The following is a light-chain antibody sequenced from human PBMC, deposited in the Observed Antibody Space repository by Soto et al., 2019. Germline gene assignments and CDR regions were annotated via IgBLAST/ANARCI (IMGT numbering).Light chain of an antibody. CDR2: KAS. Sequence: DIQMTQSPSTLSASVGDRVTITCRASQSISSWLAWYQQKPGKAPKLLIYKASSLESGVPSRFSGSGSGTEFTLTISSLQPDDFATYYCQQFWTFGQGTKVGIK. J-gene: IGKJ1*01. V-gene: IGKV1-5*03. CDR1: QSISSW. CDR3: QQFWT.